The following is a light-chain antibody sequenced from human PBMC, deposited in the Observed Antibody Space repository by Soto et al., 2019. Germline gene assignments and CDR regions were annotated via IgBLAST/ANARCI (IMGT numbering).Light chain of an antibody. J-gene: IGLJ2*01. CDR2: EGS. CDR3: CSYGGSRTLVL. Sequence: QSALTQPASVSGSPGQSITISCTGTSSDVGSFNLVSWYQQHPGKAPQLMIYEGSKRPSGVSNRCSASKSGNTASLAISGLQSEDEADYYCCSYGGSRTLVLFGGGTKLTVL. V-gene: IGLV2-23*01. CDR1: SSDVGSFNL.